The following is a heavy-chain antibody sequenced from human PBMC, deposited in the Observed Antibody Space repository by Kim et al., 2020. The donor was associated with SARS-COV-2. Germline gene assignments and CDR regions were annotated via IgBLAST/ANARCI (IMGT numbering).Heavy chain of an antibody. D-gene: IGHD6-13*01. V-gene: IGHV3-33*01. CDR3: HMEAAAGTYYYYGMDV. J-gene: IGHJ6*02. CDR2: IWYDGSNT. Sequence: GGSLRLSCAASGFTFSSYGMHWVRQAPGKGLEWVAVIWYDGSNTYYADSVKGRFTISRDNSKNTLYLQMNSLRAEDTAVYYCHMEAAAGTYYYYGMDVWGQGTTVTVSS. CDR1: GFTFSSYG.